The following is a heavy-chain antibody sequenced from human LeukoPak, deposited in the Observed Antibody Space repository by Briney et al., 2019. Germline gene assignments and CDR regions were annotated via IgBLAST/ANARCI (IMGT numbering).Heavy chain of an antibody. J-gene: IGHJ4*02. CDR2: ISWNSGSI. D-gene: IGHD3-9*01. V-gene: IGHV3-9*01. Sequence: GGSLRLSSAASGFTFDDYAMHWVRQAPGKGLEWVSGISWNSGSIGYADSVKGRFTISRDNAKNSLYLQMNSLRAEDTALYYCVAHYDILTGTTDFDYWGQGTLVTVSS. CDR3: VAHYDILTGTTDFDY. CDR1: GFTFDDYA.